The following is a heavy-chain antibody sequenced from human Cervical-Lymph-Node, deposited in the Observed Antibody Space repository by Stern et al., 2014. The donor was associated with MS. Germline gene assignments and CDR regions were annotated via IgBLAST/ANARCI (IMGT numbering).Heavy chain of an antibody. J-gene: IGHJ4*02. CDR1: EIPFSDYG. CDR3: ASLIAVAGTWVDY. Sequence: QVQLVESGGGVVQPGRSLRLSWAASEIPFSDYGMHWVRQPPGKGVEWVAVIYYDGSHTFYADSVKGRFTISRDNSKNTLYLQMSSLRAEDTAVYYCASLIAVAGTWVDYWGQGTLVTVSS. V-gene: IGHV3-33*01. D-gene: IGHD6-19*01. CDR2: IYYDGSHT.